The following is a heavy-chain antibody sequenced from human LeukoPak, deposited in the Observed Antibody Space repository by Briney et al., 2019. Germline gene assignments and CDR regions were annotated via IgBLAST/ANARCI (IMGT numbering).Heavy chain of an antibody. D-gene: IGHD3-10*01. Sequence: PGGSLRLSCAASGFTFSSYSMNWVRQAPGKGLEWVATVLGSGVPTYYADSVQGRFTISRDNSKNTLYLQMNSLRAEDTALYYCAKGANYYGSGALDYWGQGTLVTVSS. CDR1: GFTFSSYS. CDR2: VLGSGVPT. J-gene: IGHJ4*02. CDR3: AKGANYYGSGALDY. V-gene: IGHV3-23*01.